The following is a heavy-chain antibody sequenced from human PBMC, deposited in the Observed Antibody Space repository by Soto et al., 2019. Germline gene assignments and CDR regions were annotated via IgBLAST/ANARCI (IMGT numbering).Heavy chain of an antibody. Sequence: SETLSLTCAVSGFSISSGRLWGWIRQPPGKGLEWLGYIYYTGTTYYSPSLKSRLTMSVDTSKNQFSLKLTSVTAADTAVYYCARDKITGLFDYWGQGTLVTVSS. D-gene: IGHD2-8*02. CDR3: ARDKITGLFDY. J-gene: IGHJ4*02. CDR2: IYYTGTT. CDR1: GFSISSGRL. V-gene: IGHV4-28*03.